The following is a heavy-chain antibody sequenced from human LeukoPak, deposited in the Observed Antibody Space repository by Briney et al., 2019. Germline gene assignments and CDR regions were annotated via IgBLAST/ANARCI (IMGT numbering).Heavy chain of an antibody. D-gene: IGHD3-10*01. J-gene: IGHJ4*02. V-gene: IGHV4-4*07. Sequence: SETLSLTCTVSGGSTSNYYWNWIRQPAGKGLEWIGRIYTSGSTNYNPSLKSRVTMSVDTSENQFSLKLSSVTAADTAVYYCARKGSGSYYFDYWGQGTLVTVSS. CDR3: ARKGSGSYYFDY. CDR1: GGSTSNYY. CDR2: IYTSGST.